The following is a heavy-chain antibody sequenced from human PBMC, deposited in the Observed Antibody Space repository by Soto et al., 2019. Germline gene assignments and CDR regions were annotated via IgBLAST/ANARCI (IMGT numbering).Heavy chain of an antibody. Sequence: ASVKVSCKASGYSFTSYGISWVRQAPGQGLEWMGWISAYNGNTNYAQKLQGRVTMTTDTSTSTAYMELRSLRSDDTAVYYCARDLIAAAAGPILGKDVWGQGTTVTVSS. D-gene: IGHD6-13*01. CDR3: ARDLIAAAAGPILGKDV. V-gene: IGHV1-18*01. J-gene: IGHJ6*02. CDR2: ISAYNGNT. CDR1: GYSFTSYG.